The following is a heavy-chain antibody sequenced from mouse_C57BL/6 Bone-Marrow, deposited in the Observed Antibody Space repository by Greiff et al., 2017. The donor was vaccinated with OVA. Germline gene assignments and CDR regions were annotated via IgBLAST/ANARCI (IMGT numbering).Heavy chain of an antibody. J-gene: IGHJ1*03. CDR2: IDPENGDT. CDR1: GFNITDDY. CDR3: TEGGGTVGAFDV. D-gene: IGHD1-1*01. Sequence: VQLQQSGAELVRPGASVKLSCTASGFNITDDYMHWVKQRPEQGLEWIGWIDPENGDTEYASKFQGKATITADTSSNTAYLQLSSLTSEDTAVYYCTEGGGTVGAFDVWGTGTTVTVSA. V-gene: IGHV14-4*01.